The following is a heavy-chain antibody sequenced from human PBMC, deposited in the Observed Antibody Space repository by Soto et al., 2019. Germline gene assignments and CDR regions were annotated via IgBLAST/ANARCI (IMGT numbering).Heavy chain of an antibody. J-gene: IGHJ4*02. V-gene: IGHV1-8*01. CDR3: ARVRRNTVTTLYYFDY. CDR2: MNPNSGNT. D-gene: IGHD4-17*01. CDR1: GYTFTSSD. Sequence: AXVQVSCPASGYTFTSSDINWVRQAHGKGLEWMGWMNPNSGNTGYAQKFQGRVTMTRNTSISTAYMELSSLRSEDTAVYYGARVRRNTVTTLYYFDYWGQGTRVSVSA.